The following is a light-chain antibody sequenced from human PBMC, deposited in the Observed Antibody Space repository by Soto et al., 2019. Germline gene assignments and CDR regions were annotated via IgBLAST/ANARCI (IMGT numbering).Light chain of an antibody. J-gene: IGKJ4*01. CDR2: GAS. V-gene: IGKV3-20*01. CDR3: QQYGGSPRVT. CDR1: QSVSSNY. Sequence: EIVLTQSPGTMSLSTGERATLSCRASQSVSSNYLAWYQQKPGQAPSLLIYGASSRATGIPDRFSGSGSGTDFTLTISRLEPEDFAVYYCQQYGGSPRVTFGGGTKVEIK.